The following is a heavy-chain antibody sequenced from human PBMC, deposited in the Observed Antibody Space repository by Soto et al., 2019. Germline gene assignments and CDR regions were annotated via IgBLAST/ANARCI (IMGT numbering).Heavy chain of an antibody. Sequence: QLVESGGGLVKPGGSLRLSCTASGFIFSDFYMAWIRQAPGKGLEWVSYISSDGSATYKDSVKGRFTVSRDNAKDSLYLQIDSLRVEYTAIYYCVRDRDRRWFDPWDQGTPVTVSS. CDR2: ISSDGSAT. CDR1: GFIFSDFY. V-gene: IGHV3-11*01. J-gene: IGHJ5*02. CDR3: VRDRDRRWFDP.